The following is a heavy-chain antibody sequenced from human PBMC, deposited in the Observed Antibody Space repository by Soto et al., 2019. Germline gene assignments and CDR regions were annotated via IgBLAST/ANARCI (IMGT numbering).Heavy chain of an antibody. D-gene: IGHD3-10*01. V-gene: IGHV3-9*01. J-gene: IGHJ6*02. CDR1: GFTFDDYA. CDR2: INWNSGSI. CDR3: AKDRGSGSYAANYYYYGMDV. Sequence: PGGSLRLSCAASGFTFDDYAMHWVRQAPGKGLEWVSGINWNSGSIGYADSVKGRFTISRDNAKTSLYLQMNSLRAEDTALYYCAKDRGSGSYAANYYYYGMDVWGQGTTVT.